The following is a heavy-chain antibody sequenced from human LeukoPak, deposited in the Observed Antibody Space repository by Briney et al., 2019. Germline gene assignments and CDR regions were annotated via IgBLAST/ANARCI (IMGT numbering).Heavy chain of an antibody. CDR3: ARSPSPNYDFWSGHNWFDP. CDR1: GFTFSSYA. J-gene: IGHJ5*02. V-gene: IGHV3-23*01. CDR2: ISGSGGST. D-gene: IGHD3-3*01. Sequence: PGGSLRLSCAASGFTFSSYAMSWVRQAPGKGLEWVSAISGSGGSTYYADSVKGRFTISRDNSKNTLYLQMNSLRAEDTAVYYCARSPSPNYDFWSGHNWFDPWGQGTLVTVSS.